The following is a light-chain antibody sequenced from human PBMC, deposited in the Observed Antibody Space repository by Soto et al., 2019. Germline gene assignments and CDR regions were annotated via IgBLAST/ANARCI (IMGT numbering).Light chain of an antibody. CDR2: SAS. J-gene: IGKJ1*01. CDR3: QQYGTSLPWT. V-gene: IGKV3-20*01. CDR1: QRVSTSY. Sequence: EVVLTQSPGTLSLSPGETATLSCRASQRVSTSYLAWYQQKSGQAPRLLIYSASTRATGIPDRFSGSGSGTDFTLTISRLEPEDFAVYYCQQYGTSLPWTFGQGTKVDIK.